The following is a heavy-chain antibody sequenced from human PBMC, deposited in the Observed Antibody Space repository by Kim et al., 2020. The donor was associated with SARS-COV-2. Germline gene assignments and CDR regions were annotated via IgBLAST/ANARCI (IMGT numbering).Heavy chain of an antibody. V-gene: IGHV4-34*01. Sequence: SETLSLTCAVYGGSFSGYYWSWIRQPPGKGLEWIGEINHSGSTNYNPSLKSRVTISVDTSKNQFSLKLSSVTAADTAVYYCARRVRLLLRGGFDYWGQGTLVTVSS. CDR1: GGSFSGYY. J-gene: IGHJ4*02. CDR2: INHSGST. CDR3: ARRVRLLLRGGFDY. D-gene: IGHD3-22*01.